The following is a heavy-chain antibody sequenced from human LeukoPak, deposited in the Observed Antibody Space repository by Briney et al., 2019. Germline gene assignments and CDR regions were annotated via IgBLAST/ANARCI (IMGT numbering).Heavy chain of an antibody. D-gene: IGHD1-26*01. J-gene: IGHJ4*02. CDR1: GFTFSAFA. CDR3: AKDDGWELHNYHFDY. CDR2: VFGGGDGK. Sequence: GESLSLSCAASGFTFSAFAMSWVRQAPGKGLEWVSTVFGGGDGKLYADSVKGRFIISGDNSQNTLYLQMNSLRVEDTAVYYCAKDDGWELHNYHFDYWGQGALVTVSS. V-gene: IGHV3-23*01.